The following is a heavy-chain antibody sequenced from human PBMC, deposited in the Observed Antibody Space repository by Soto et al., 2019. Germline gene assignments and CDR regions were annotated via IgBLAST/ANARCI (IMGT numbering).Heavy chain of an antibody. CDR1: GGSISSYY. CDR2: IYYSGST. Sequence: QVQLQESGPGLVKPSETLSLTCTVSGGSISSYYWSWIRQPPGKGLEWIGYIYYSGSTNYNPSLKRRVTISVDTSKNQFSLKLSSVTAADTAVYYCARTDSGTYGDHFDYWGQGTLVTVSS. D-gene: IGHD1-26*01. J-gene: IGHJ4*02. V-gene: IGHV4-59*01. CDR3: ARTDSGTYGDHFDY.